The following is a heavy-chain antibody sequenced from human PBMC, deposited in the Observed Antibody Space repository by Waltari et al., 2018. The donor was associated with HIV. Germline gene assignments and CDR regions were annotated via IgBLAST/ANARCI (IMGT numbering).Heavy chain of an antibody. D-gene: IGHD2-21*02. CDR2: IRSESDGATT. Sequence: VQLDESGGGLVKPGESLRLSCAASRFTFSNVGVSWVRQAQGKWLEGVARIRSESDGATTDYAAPVKDRFTISRDDSKNMLYLEMNSLKTEDTAVYYCTTIFEVLAAIRPGGLWGQGTMVTVSS. V-gene: IGHV3-15*01. J-gene: IGHJ3*01. CDR1: RFTFSNVG. CDR3: TTIFEVLAAIRPGGL.